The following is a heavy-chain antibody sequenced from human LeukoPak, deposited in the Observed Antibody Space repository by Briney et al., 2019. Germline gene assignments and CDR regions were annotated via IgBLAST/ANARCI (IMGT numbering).Heavy chain of an antibody. CDR1: GYSFIGYF. V-gene: IGHV1-2*02. D-gene: IGHD2-21*01. CDR2: IDSNSGET. CDR3: ARFWHCGFSTCWAVNGFDY. J-gene: IGHJ3*01. Sequence: ASVKVSCKASGYSFIGYFIHWVRQAPGQGLEWMGWIDSNSGETHYAQKFQGRFTMTKDTSIKTAYMELSSLRSGDTTIYYCARFWHCGFSTCWAVNGFDYWGQGTEVTVS.